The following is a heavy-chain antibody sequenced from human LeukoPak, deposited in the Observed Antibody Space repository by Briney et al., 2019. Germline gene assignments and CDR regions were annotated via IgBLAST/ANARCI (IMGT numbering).Heavy chain of an antibody. CDR1: GVSIRSYF. CDR2: MSYSGIN. Sequence: SETLSLTCSVSGVSIRSYFWSWIRQTPGKGLEWIGFMSYSGINNYNLSLKSRVTISLDTSRNQFSLRLNSVTAADTAIYYCTREEGAWGYGSSGFVSWGQGILVTVSS. V-gene: IGHV4-59*13. J-gene: IGHJ4*02. CDR3: TREEGAWGYGSSGFVS. D-gene: IGHD3-10*01.